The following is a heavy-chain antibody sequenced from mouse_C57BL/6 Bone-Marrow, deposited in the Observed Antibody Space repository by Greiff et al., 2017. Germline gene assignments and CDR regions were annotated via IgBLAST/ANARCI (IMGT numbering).Heavy chain of an antibody. V-gene: IGHV1-59*01. CDR3: ARRDYYGSAWFAY. D-gene: IGHD1-1*01. Sequence: QVHVKQSGAELVRPGTSVKLSCKASGYTFTSYWMHWVKQRPGQGLEWIGVIDPSDSYTNYNQKFKGKATLTVDTSSSTAYMQLSSLTSEDSAVYYCARRDYYGSAWFAYWGQGTLVTVSA. J-gene: IGHJ3*01. CDR1: GYTFTSYW. CDR2: IDPSDSYT.